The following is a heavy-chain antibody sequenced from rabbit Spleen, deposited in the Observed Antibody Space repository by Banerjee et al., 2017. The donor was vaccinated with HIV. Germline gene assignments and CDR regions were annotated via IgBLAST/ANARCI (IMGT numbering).Heavy chain of an antibody. Sequence: QSLEESGGDLVKPGASLTLTCTASGFSFSTRYYMCWVRQAPGKGLEWIACIDAGSSGTTYYATWAKGRFTISKTSSTTVTLQMPSLTAADTATYFCARDAGRGDYIDGVFNLWGPGTLVTVS. J-gene: IGHJ4*01. V-gene: IGHV1S40*01. CDR1: GFSFSTRYY. CDR2: IDAGSSGTT. CDR3: ARDAGRGDYIDGVFNL. D-gene: IGHD8-1*01.